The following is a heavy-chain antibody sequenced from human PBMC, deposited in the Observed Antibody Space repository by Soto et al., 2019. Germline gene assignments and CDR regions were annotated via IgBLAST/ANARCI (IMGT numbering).Heavy chain of an antibody. V-gene: IGHV1-3*01. CDR1: GYTFTSYA. J-gene: IGHJ5*02. D-gene: IGHD3-3*01. CDR3: ARDHPITDFWSGYSPLWP. Sequence: GASVKVSCKASGYTFTSYAMHWVRQAPGQRLEWMGWINAGNGNTKYSQKFQGRVTITRDTSASTAYMELSSLRSEDTAVYYCARDHPITDFWSGYSPLWPWGQGTLVTVSS. CDR2: INAGNGNT.